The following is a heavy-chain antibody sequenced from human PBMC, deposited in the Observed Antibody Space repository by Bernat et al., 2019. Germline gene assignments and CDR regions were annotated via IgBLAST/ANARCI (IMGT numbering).Heavy chain of an antibody. Sequence: QVQLVESGGGVVQPGRSLRLSCAASGFTFSGYGMHWVRQAPGKGLEWVAVISYDGSNKYYADSVKGRFTISRDNSKNTLYLQMNSLRAEDTAVYYCAKDTYAIFGVIDPWGQGTLVTVSS. CDR3: AKDTYAIFGVIDP. J-gene: IGHJ5*02. CDR2: ISYDGSNK. V-gene: IGHV3-30*18. D-gene: IGHD3-3*01. CDR1: GFTFSGYG.